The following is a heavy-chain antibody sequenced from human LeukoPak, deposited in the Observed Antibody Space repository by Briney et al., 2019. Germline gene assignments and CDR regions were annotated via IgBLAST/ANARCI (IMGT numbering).Heavy chain of an antibody. J-gene: IGHJ4*02. Sequence: GGSLRLSCAASGFTFSDYYMSWIRQAPGKGLEWISYISNSGNTVYYADSVKGRFTISRDNAKNSVYVEMDSLRAEDTAVYYCARDRHPSSYEGLNNWGQGTLVTVSS. CDR3: ARDRHPSSYEGLNN. CDR2: ISNSGNTV. CDR1: GFTFSDYY. V-gene: IGHV3-11*01. D-gene: IGHD2-2*01.